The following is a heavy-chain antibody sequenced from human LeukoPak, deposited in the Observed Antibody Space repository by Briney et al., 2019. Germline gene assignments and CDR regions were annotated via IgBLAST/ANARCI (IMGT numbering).Heavy chain of an antibody. CDR3: ATVGGGYSYGYWFDP. V-gene: IGHV1-24*01. Sequence: GASVKVSCKVSGHTLTELSMHWVRQAPGKGLEWMGGFDPEDGETIYAQKFQGRVTMTEDTSTDTAYMELSSLRSEDTAVYYCATVGGGYSYGYWFDPWGQGTLVTVSS. D-gene: IGHD5-18*01. CDR1: GHTLTELS. J-gene: IGHJ5*02. CDR2: FDPEDGET.